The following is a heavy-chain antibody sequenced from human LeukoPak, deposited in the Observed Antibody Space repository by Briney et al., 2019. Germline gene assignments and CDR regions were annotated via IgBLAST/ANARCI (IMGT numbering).Heavy chain of an antibody. CDR2: INHSGST. CDR1: GGSFSGYY. Sequence: SEILSLTCAVYGGSFSGYYWSWIRQPPGKGLEWIGEINHSGSTNYNPSLKSRVTISVDTSKNQFSLKLSSVTAADTAVYYCARAMGEYYDSSGYPFDYWGQGTLVTVSS. CDR3: ARAMGEYYDSSGYPFDY. D-gene: IGHD3-22*01. J-gene: IGHJ4*02. V-gene: IGHV4-34*01.